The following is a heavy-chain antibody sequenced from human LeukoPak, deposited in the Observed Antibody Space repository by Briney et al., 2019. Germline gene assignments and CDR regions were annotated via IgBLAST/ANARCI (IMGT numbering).Heavy chain of an antibody. D-gene: IGHD6-13*01. CDR3: AREAMAAAGTFDY. V-gene: IGHV4-39*07. CDR2: IYTSGST. J-gene: IGHJ4*02. CDR1: GGSISSSSYY. Sequence: PSETLSLTCTVSGGSISSSSYYWGWIRQPPGKGLEWIGRIYTSGSTNYNPSLKSRVTMSVDTSKNQFSLKLSSVTAADTAVYYCAREAMAAAGTFDYWGQGTLVTVSS.